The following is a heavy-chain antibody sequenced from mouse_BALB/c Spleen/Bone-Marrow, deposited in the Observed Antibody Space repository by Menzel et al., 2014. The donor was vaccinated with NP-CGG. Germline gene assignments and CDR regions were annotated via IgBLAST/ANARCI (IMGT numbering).Heavy chain of an antibody. CDR3: ARYYYGSSYFDC. J-gene: IGHJ2*01. D-gene: IGHD1-1*01. Sequence: EVQLQQSGAELVKPGASVKLSCTASGFNIKDTYMHWVKQRPEQGLEWIGRIDPANGNTKYDPKFQGKATVTADTSSNTAYLQLSSLTSEDTAVYYCARYYYGSSYFDCGGQGTTLTVTS. V-gene: IGHV14-3*02. CDR2: IDPANGNT. CDR1: GFNIKDTY.